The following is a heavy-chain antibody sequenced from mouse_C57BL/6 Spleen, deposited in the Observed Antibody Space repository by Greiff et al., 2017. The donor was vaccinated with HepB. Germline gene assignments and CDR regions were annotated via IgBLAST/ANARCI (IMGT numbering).Heavy chain of an antibody. D-gene: IGHD2-5*01. Sequence: QVQLKQPGAELVRPGSSVKLSCKASGYTFTSYWMHWVKQRPIQGLEWIGNIDPSDSETHYNQKFKDKATLTVDKSSSTAYMQLSSLTSEDSAVYYCAKGYYSNYSFFDYWGQGTTLTVSS. CDR1: GYTFTSYW. CDR3: AKGYYSNYSFFDY. J-gene: IGHJ2*01. CDR2: IDPSDSET. V-gene: IGHV1-52*01.